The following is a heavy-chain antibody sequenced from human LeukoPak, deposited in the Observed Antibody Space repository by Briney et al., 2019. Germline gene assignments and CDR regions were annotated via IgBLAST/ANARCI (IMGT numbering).Heavy chain of an antibody. J-gene: IGHJ4*02. V-gene: IGHV6-1*01. CDR1: GDSVSSNSAA. D-gene: IGHD3-22*01. CDR2: TYYRSKWYN. CDR3: ARENYYGSSGYYYGFDY. Sequence: SQTLSLTCAISGDSVSSNSAAWNWIRQSPSRGLEWLGRTYYRSKWYNDYAVSVKSRITINPDTSKNQFSLQLNSVTPEDTAVYYCARENYYGSSGYYYGFDYWGQGTLVTVSS.